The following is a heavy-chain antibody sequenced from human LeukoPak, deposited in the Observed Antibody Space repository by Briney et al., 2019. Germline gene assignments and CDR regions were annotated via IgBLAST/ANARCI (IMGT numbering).Heavy chain of an antibody. D-gene: IGHD2-2*01. J-gene: IGHJ4*02. Sequence: GGSLRLSCAASGFTFSSYSMNWVRQAPVKGLEWVSSISSSSSYIYYADSVKGRFTISRDNAKNSLYLQMNSLRAEDTAVYYCARDYCSSTSCYYFDYWGQGTLVTVSS. CDR2: ISSSSSYI. CDR1: GFTFSSYS. CDR3: ARDYCSSTSCYYFDY. V-gene: IGHV3-21*01.